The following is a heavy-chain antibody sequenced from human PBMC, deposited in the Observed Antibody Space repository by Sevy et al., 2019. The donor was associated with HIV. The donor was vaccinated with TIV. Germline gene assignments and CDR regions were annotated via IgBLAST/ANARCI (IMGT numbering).Heavy chain of an antibody. J-gene: IGHJ6*02. CDR1: GFTFRTYG. Sequence: GGSLRLSCVASGFTFRTYGIHWVRQAPGKGLEWVAVISHDGSHKYNADSVKGRFINSRENSKNALYLQMGNLRVDETAVYYCAKDLRTNILYNDLGSGSSGMDVWGQGTTVTVSS. D-gene: IGHD3-3*01. CDR2: ISHDGSHK. V-gene: IGHV3-30*18. CDR3: AKDLRTNILYNDLGSGSSGMDV.